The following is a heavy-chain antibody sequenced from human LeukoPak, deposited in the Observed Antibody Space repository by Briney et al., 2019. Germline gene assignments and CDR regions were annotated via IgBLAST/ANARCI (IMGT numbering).Heavy chain of an antibody. J-gene: IGHJ6*04. V-gene: IGHV4-4*07. CDR1: GGSISSYY. CDR3: ARDLQQQLVLQDV. CDR2: IYTSGST. Sequence: PSETLSLTCTVSGGSISSYYWSWIRQPAGKGLEWIGRIYTSGSTNCNPSLKSRVTMSVGTSKNQFSLKLSSVTAADTAVYYCARDLQQQLVLQDVWGKGTTVTVSS. D-gene: IGHD6-13*01.